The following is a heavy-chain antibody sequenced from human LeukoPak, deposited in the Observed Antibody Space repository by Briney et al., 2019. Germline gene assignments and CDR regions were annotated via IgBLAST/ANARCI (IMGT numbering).Heavy chain of an antibody. V-gene: IGHV3-7*01. Sequence: PGGSLRLSCAASGFTFSSYWVSWVRQAPGKGLEWVANIKQDGSEKYYVDSVKGRFTISRDNAKNSLYLQMNSLRAEDTAVYYCARVMGPQGWGYFDYWGQGTLVTVSS. CDR3: ARVMGPQGWGYFDY. D-gene: IGHD2-8*01. CDR2: IKQDGSEK. CDR1: GFTFSSYW. J-gene: IGHJ4*02.